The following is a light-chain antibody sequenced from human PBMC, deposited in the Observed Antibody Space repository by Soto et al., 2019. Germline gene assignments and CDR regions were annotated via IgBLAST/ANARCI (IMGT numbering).Light chain of an antibody. J-gene: IGKJ3*01. Sequence: EIVLTQSPDTLSLSPGERATLSCRASQSVSSSYLAWYQQKPGQAPRLLLYGASSRSTGNPGRFSGSGYGTAYVLTINSLELNVFSVYYCQKCGSSPPFTLGPGTKKDI. CDR3: QKCGSSPPFT. CDR1: QSVSSSY. CDR2: GAS. V-gene: IGKV3-20*01.